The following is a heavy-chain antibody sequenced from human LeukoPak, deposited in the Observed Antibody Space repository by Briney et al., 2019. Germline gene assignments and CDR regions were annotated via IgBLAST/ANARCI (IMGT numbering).Heavy chain of an antibody. CDR3: ARGRYSAGDNWFDP. J-gene: IGHJ5*02. Sequence: SETLSLTCTVSGGSITSSYWSWIRQSPGKGLEWIGYIHYTGSTNYNPSLKSRVAMLIDTSKNQFSLKLSSVTAADTAVYYCARGRYSAGDNWFDPWGQGTLVTVSS. CDR2: IHYTGST. V-gene: IGHV4-59*01. CDR1: GGSITSSY. D-gene: IGHD3-9*01.